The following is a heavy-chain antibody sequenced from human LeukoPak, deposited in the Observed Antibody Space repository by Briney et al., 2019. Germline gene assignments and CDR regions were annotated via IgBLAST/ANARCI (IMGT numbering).Heavy chain of an antibody. V-gene: IGHV3-11*06. CDR3: AAGKVGVSDY. CDR1: GLTFSDYY. CDR2: ISGRSRNT. Sequence: GGSLTLSCNVSGLTFSDYYMTWIRQAPGKGLGWVSYISGRSRNTKYADSVRGRFTISRDNAATSVSLLMTSLRLEDSAVYYCAAGKVGVSDYWGQGTLVTVSS. D-gene: IGHD1-26*01. J-gene: IGHJ4*02.